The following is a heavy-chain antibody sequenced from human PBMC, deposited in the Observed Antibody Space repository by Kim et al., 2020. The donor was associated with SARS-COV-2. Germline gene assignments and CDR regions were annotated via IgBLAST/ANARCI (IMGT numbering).Heavy chain of an antibody. CDR1: GGSISSYY. D-gene: IGHD2-15*01. J-gene: IGHJ5*02. Sequence: SETLSLTCTVSGGSISSYYWSWIRQPPGKGLEWIGYIYYSGSTNYNPSLKSRVTISVDTSKNKFSLKLSSVTAADTAVYYCARRALGYCSGGSCHDAIDPWGQGTLVTVSS. CDR2: IYYSGST. CDR3: ARRALGYCSGGSCHDAIDP. V-gene: IGHV4-59*08.